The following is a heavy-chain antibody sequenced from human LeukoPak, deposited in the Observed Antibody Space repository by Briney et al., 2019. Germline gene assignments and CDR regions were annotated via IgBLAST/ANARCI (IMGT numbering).Heavy chain of an antibody. D-gene: IGHD6-6*01. CDR3: ARDRAKYSSSSVAGY. Sequence: EASVKVSCKASGYTFTSYGISWVRQAPGQGLEWMGWISAYNGNTNYAQRLQGRVTMTTDTSTSTAYMELRSLRSDDTAVYYCARDRAKYSSSSVAGYWGQGTLVTVSS. V-gene: IGHV1-18*01. CDR2: ISAYNGNT. J-gene: IGHJ4*02. CDR1: GYTFTSYG.